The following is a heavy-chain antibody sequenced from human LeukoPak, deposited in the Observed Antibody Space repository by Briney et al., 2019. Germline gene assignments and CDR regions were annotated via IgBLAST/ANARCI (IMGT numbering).Heavy chain of an antibody. CDR1: GFTVGSNY. D-gene: IGHD6-13*01. Sequence: PGGSLRLSCAASGFTVGSNYMSWVRQAPGKGLEWVSVIYSGGSTYYADSVKGRFTISRDNAKNSLYLQMNSLRAEDTAVYYCASERPSSSWYDYWGQGTLVTVSS. CDR3: ASERPSSSWYDY. V-gene: IGHV3-66*01. J-gene: IGHJ4*02. CDR2: IYSGGST.